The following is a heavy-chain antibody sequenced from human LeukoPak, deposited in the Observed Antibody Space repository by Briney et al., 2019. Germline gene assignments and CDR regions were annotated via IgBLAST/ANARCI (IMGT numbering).Heavy chain of an antibody. CDR1: GGSVSSSNW. Sequence: SETLSLTCAVSGGSVSSSNWWSWVRQPPGKGLEWIGEIYHSGSTNYNPSLKSRVTISVDTSRNQFSLRLSSVTAADTAVYYCARDRPFGVWGQGTLVTVSS. V-gene: IGHV4-4*02. J-gene: IGHJ4*02. CDR2: IYHSGST. CDR3: ARDRPFGV. D-gene: IGHD3-10*01.